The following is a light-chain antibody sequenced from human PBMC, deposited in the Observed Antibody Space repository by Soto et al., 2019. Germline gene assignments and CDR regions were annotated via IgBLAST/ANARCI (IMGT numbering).Light chain of an antibody. J-gene: IGLJ2*01. CDR3: AAWDGSLNVVV. Sequence: QSVLTQAPSASGTPGQRVTISCSGSSSNIGSNTVNWYQQLPGTAPKLLIYDNNQRPSGVPDRFSGSKSGTSASLAISGLQSEDEADYYCAAWDGSLNVVVFGGGTKVTVL. CDR2: DNN. CDR1: SSNIGSNT. V-gene: IGLV1-44*01.